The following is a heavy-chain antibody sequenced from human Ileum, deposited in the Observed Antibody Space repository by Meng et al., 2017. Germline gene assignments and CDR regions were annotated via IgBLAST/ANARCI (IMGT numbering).Heavy chain of an antibody. CDR2: TNEDGTEK. J-gene: IGHJ4*02. Sequence: GESLKISCAASGFTFTNAWMNWVRQAPGKGPECVAYTNEDGTEKYYGGSVKGRFTISRDNAKKSLYLQMNSLRAEDTAVYYCARRGFYDNWGQGKRVNGAS. D-gene: IGHD3-10*01. CDR3: ARRGFYDN. CDR1: GFTFTNAW. V-gene: IGHV3-7*01.